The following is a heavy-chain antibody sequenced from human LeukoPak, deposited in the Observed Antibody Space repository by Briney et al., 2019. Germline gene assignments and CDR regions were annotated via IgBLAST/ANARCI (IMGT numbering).Heavy chain of an antibody. D-gene: IGHD2-2*01. Sequence: GGSLRLSCAASGFTFSSYGMNWIRQAPGEGLEWVSFISRSGDSTYYADSVKGRFTISRDSSKNTLYLQMNSLRAEETAVYYCARRGAPGAANYFDYWGQGTLVTVSS. CDR2: ISRSGDST. CDR1: GFTFSSYG. J-gene: IGHJ4*02. CDR3: ARRGAPGAANYFDY. V-gene: IGHV3-23*01.